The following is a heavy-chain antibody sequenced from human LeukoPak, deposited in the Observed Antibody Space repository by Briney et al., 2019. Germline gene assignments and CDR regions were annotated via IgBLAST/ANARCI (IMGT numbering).Heavy chain of an antibody. D-gene: IGHD3-16*01. CDR1: GFTFSSYE. CDR2: ISSSGSII. CDR3: ASLGSGH. J-gene: IGHJ4*02. V-gene: IGHV3-48*03. Sequence: PGGSLRLSCAASGFTFSSYEMNWVRQAPGKGLEWVSYISSSGSIISYADSVKGRFTISRDNAKNSLYLKMNSLRAEDTAVYYCASLGSGHWGQGIMVTVSS.